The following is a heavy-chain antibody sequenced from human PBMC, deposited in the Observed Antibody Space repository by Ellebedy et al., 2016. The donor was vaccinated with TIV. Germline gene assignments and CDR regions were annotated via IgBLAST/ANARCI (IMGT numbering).Heavy chain of an antibody. J-gene: IGHJ5*02. CDR2: IHYSGST. V-gene: IGHV4-59*01. CDR3: ARDPALPRGRFDT. Sequence: MPSETLSLPCTVSGDSISSYYWSWIRQPPGRGLEWIGYIHYSGSTNYNPSLKSRVTISVDTSKNQFSLKLRSVTAADTAVYYCARDPALPRGRFDTWGQGTLVTVSS. CDR1: GDSISSYY.